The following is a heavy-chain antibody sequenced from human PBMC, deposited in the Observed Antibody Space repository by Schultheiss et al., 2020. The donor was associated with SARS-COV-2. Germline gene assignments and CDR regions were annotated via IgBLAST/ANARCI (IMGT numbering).Heavy chain of an antibody. J-gene: IGHJ6*02. CDR3: ARLRFLEWSSAYGMDV. CDR1: GGSFSGYY. Sequence: SETLSLTCTVYGGSFSGYYWSWIRQPPGKGLEWIGEINHSGSTNYNPYLKSRVTISVDTSKNQFSLKLSSVTAADTAVYYCARLRFLEWSSAYGMDVWGQGTTVTVSS. D-gene: IGHD3-3*01. CDR2: INHSGST. V-gene: IGHV4-34*01.